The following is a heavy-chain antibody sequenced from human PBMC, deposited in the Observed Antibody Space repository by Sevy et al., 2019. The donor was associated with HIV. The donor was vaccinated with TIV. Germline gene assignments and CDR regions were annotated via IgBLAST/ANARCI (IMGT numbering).Heavy chain of an antibody. J-gene: IGHJ3*02. V-gene: IGHV3-30-3*01. D-gene: IGHD6-19*01. CDR2: ISYDGSNK. Sequence: GGSLRLSCAASGFTFSSYAMHWVRQAPGKGLEWVAVISYDGSNKYYEDSVKGRFTISRDNSKNTLYLQMNSLRAEDTAVYDGAREEQWLNAFDIWGQGTMVTVSS. CDR1: GFTFSSYA. CDR3: AREEQWLNAFDI.